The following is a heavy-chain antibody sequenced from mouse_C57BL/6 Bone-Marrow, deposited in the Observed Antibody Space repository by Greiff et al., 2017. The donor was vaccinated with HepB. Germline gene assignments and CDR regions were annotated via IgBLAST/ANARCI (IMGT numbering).Heavy chain of an antibody. Sequence: VQLVESGGGLVKPGGSLKLSCAASGFTFSSYAMSWVRQTPEKRLEWVATISDGGSYTYYPDNVKGRFTISRDNAKNNLYLQMSHLKSEDTAMYYCARRRIYFDYWGQGTTLTVSS. CDR3: ARRRIYFDY. V-gene: IGHV5-4*01. CDR1: GFTFSSYA. J-gene: IGHJ2*01. CDR2: ISDGGSYT.